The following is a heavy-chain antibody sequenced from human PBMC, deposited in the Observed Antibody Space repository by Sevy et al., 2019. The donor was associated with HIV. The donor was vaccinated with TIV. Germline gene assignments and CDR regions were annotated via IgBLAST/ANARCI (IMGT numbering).Heavy chain of an antibody. Sequence: GGSLRLSCAASGFTFPINAVGWVRQAPGKGLEWVSLISGSGSSTYYADSVKGRFTISRDNSKNTLYLQMHSLRAEDTAVYYCAKCVYAYEYFFDYWVQGTLVTVSS. J-gene: IGHJ4*02. V-gene: IGHV3-23*01. CDR3: AKCVYAYEYFFDY. CDR1: GFTFPINA. D-gene: IGHD3-16*01. CDR2: ISGSGSST.